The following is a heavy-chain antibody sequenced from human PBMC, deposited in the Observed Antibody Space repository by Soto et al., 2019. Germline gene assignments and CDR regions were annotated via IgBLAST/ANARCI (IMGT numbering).Heavy chain of an antibody. CDR3: AREPVPVASPFDY. Sequence: ASVKVSCEASGYTFTGYYIHWVRQAPGQGLEWLGIINPSSGGTTYTQKFQGRVIMTRDTSTNTVYMELSSLGSEDTAVYYCAREPVPVASPFDYWGQGTLVTVSS. D-gene: IGHD2-2*01. CDR1: GYTFTGYY. CDR2: INPSSGGT. J-gene: IGHJ4*02. V-gene: IGHV1-46*03.